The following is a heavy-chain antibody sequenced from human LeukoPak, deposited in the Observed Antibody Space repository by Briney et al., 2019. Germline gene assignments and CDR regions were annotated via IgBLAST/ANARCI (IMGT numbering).Heavy chain of an antibody. V-gene: IGHV1-18*01. CDR2: ISANNGNT. CDR1: GYTFTNYG. D-gene: IGHD1-26*01. Sequence: ASVKVSCKASGYTFTNYGISWVRQAPGQGLEWTGWISANNGNTNYAQKLQGRVTMTRDTSTTTAYMELRSLRSDDTAVYYCARKLVGATHPLEYWGQGTLVTVSS. J-gene: IGHJ4*02. CDR3: ARKLVGATHPLEY.